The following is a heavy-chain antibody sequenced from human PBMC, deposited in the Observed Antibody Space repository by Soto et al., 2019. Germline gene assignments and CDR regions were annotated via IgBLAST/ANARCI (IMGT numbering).Heavy chain of an antibody. CDR3: ASDYGSGNWYNWRHL. Sequence: GGSLRLSCAASGFILSTYGMHWVRQAPGKGLEWVAMISHDGNAQYYVDSVKGRFSVSRDTSKNTLHLHMNSLRSEDPGLYYYASDYGSGNWYNWRHLWSRGTLVTGSS. V-gene: IGHV3-30*03. D-gene: IGHD3-10*01. CDR2: ISHDGNAQ. J-gene: IGHJ5*02. CDR1: GFILSTYG.